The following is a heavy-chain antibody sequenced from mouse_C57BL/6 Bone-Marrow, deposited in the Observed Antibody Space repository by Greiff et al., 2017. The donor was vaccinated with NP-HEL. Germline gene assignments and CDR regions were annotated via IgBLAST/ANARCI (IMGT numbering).Heavy chain of an antibody. J-gene: IGHJ1*03. Sequence: VQLKESVAELVRPGASVKLSCTASGFNIKNTYMHWVKQRPEQGLEWIGRIDPANGNTKYAPKFQGKATITADTSSNTAYLQLSSLTSEDTAIYYCARSNTTVVATEYFDVWGTGTTVTVSS. D-gene: IGHD1-1*01. V-gene: IGHV14-3*01. CDR3: ARSNTTVVATEYFDV. CDR2: IDPANGNT. CDR1: GFNIKNTY.